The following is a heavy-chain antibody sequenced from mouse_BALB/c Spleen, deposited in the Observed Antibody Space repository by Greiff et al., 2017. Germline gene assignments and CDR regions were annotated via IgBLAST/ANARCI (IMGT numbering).Heavy chain of an antibody. CDR2: IWGGGST. CDR3: ALYYGYDEGRPYAMDY. J-gene: IGHJ4*01. V-gene: IGHV2-6-5*01. Sequence: QVQLKESGPGLVAPSQSLSITCTVSGFSLTDYGVSWIRQPPGKGLEWLGVIWGGGSTYYNSALKSRLSISKDNSKSQVFLKMNSLQTDDTAMYYCALYYGYDEGRPYAMDYWGQGTSVTVSS. CDR1: GFSLTDYG. D-gene: IGHD2-2*01.